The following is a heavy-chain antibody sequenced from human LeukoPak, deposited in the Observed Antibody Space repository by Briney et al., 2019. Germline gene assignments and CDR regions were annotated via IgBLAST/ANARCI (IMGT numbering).Heavy chain of an antibody. Sequence: SETLSLTXTVSGGSISSYYWSWIRQPAGKGLEWIGRIYTSGSTNYNPSLKSRVTMSVDTSKNQFSLKLSSVTAADTAVYYCARVVDTAMVPRPWVFDIWGQGTMVTVSS. CDR3: ARVVDTAMVPRPWVFDI. CDR1: GGSISSYY. J-gene: IGHJ3*02. V-gene: IGHV4-4*07. CDR2: IYTSGST. D-gene: IGHD5-18*01.